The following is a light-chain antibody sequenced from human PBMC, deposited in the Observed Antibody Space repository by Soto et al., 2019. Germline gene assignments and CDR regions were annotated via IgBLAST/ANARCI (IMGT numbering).Light chain of an antibody. V-gene: IGKV1-39*01. CDR2: AAS. CDR3: QQYTNTNNPWM. Sequence: DIQMTQSPSSVSASVGDRITITCRASQSILKYLNWYQQKPGKAPNLLISAASNLHSGVPSRFSGSGSGTDFTLIISGLQPDDSATYYCQQYTNTNNPWMFGQGTKVDIK. CDR1: QSILKY. J-gene: IGKJ1*01.